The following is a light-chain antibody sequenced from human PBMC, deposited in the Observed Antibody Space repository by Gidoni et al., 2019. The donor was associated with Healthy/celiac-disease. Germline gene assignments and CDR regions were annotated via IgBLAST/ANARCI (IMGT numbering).Light chain of an antibody. Sequence: DIVITPSPDSLAVSLGERATINRKSSQSVLYSSNNKNYLAWYQQKPGQPPKLLIYWASTRESGVPDRFSGSGSGTDFTLTISSLQAEDVAVYYCQQYYSTPFTFGPGTKVDIK. CDR3: QQYYSTPFT. CDR2: WAS. V-gene: IGKV4-1*01. J-gene: IGKJ3*01. CDR1: QSVLYSSNNKNY.